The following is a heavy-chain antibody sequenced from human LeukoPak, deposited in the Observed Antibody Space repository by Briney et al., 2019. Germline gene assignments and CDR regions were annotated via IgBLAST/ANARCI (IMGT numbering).Heavy chain of an antibody. Sequence: GGSLRLSCAASGFTFSSYWMSWVRQAPGKGLEWVANIKQDGSEKYYVDSVKGRFTISRDNAKNSLYLQMNSLRAEDTAVYYCARVLPYSSGWDNYFDYWGQGTLVTVSS. D-gene: IGHD6-19*01. J-gene: IGHJ4*02. V-gene: IGHV3-7*01. CDR2: IKQDGSEK. CDR1: GFTFSSYW. CDR3: ARVLPYSSGWDNYFDY.